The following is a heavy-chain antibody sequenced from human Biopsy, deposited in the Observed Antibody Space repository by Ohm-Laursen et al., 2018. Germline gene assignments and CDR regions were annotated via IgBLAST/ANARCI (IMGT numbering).Heavy chain of an antibody. CDR1: DGSISSYY. D-gene: IGHD3-22*01. V-gene: IGHV4-59*08. CDR2: VYYSGST. Sequence: SDTLSLTCTVSDGSISSYYWTWIRQPPGKGLEWIGDVYYSGSTNRNPSLKSRVTILVDTSKNHFSLKLNSVTAADTAVYYCGRREVVITHDAFDTWGQGTTVTVSS. CDR3: GRREVVITHDAFDT. J-gene: IGHJ3*02.